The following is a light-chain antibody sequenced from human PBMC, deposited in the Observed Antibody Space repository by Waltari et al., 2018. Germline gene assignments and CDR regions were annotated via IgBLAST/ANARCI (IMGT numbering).Light chain of an antibody. J-gene: IGKJ1*01. Sequence: VLTQSPGSLSSSPGDRVTLSCRASQSVSRALAWYQQKPGQAPRHLNFGASNRATGIPDRFSGSGSETDFSLTISRLGPEDFAVDYCQQYVRLPATFGRGSKVQTK. CDR1: QSVSRA. CDR2: GAS. V-gene: IGKV3-20*01. CDR3: QQYVRLPAT.